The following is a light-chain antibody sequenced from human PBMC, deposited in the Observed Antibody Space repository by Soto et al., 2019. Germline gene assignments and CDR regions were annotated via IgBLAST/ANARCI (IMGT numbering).Light chain of an antibody. Sequence: QSALTQPASVSGSPGQSITISCTGTSSDVGGYNYVSWYQHHPGKAPKLMIYDLSNRPSGVSNRFSGSKSGNTASLTISGLQPEDEADYYCCSYTTSNTRQIVFGTGTKLTVL. V-gene: IGLV2-14*03. J-gene: IGLJ1*01. CDR3: CSYTTSNTRQIV. CDR1: SSDVGGYNY. CDR2: DLS.